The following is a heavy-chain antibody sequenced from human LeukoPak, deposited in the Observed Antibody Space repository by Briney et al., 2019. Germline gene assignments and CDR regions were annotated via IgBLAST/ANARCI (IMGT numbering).Heavy chain of an antibody. D-gene: IGHD3-10*01. Sequence: PSETLSLTCAVYGGSFSSYYWSWIRQPPGKGLEWIGYIYYSGSTNYNPSLKSRVTISVDTSKNQFSLKLSSVTAADTAVYYCARASITMVRGVDYWGQGTLVTVSS. CDR1: GGSFSSYY. CDR2: IYYSGST. V-gene: IGHV4-59*01. CDR3: ARASITMVRGVDY. J-gene: IGHJ4*02.